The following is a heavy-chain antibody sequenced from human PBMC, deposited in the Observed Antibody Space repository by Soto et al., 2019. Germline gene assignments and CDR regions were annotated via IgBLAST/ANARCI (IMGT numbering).Heavy chain of an antibody. CDR3: ARGRPGIIGWSAP. J-gene: IGHJ5*02. Sequence: QVQLVQSGAEVKKPGSSVKVSCKASGGTFSSYAISWVRQAPGQGLEWMGGIIPIFGTANYAQKFQGRVTITANESTRTANMGRGSLRPEDTAVYYWARGRPGIIGWSAPWGQGTLVTVSS. V-gene: IGHV1-69*01. D-gene: IGHD1-1*01. CDR2: IIPIFGTA. CDR1: GGTFSSYA.